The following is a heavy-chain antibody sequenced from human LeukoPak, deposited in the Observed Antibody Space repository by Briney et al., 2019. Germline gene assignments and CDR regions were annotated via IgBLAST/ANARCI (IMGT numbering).Heavy chain of an antibody. V-gene: IGHV4-34*01. CDR2: INHSGST. J-gene: IGHJ4*02. CDR1: GGSFSGYY. D-gene: IGHD6-13*01. Sequence: SETLSLTCAVYGGSFSGYYWSWIRQPPGKGLEWIGEINHSGSTNYNPSLKSRVTISVDTSKNQFSLKLSSVTTADTAVYYCARGLHSDSSSWYYFDYWGQGTLVTVSS. CDR3: ARGLHSDSSSWYYFDY.